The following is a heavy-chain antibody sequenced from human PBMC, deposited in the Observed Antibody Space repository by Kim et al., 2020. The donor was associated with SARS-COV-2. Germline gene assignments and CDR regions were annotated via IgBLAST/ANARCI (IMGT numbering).Heavy chain of an antibody. CDR1: GGSISSTSYF. CDR2: LYYRGNT. D-gene: IGHD3-10*01. J-gene: IGHJ3*02. V-gene: IGHV4-39*01. CDR3: ASRAPSFRSAFGI. Sequence: SETLSLTCSVSGGSISSTSYFWGWIRQPPGKGLEWIGTLYYRGNTYYSLSLKSRLTIFMDTSKNQFSLNLSSVSAADTAMYYCASRAPSFRSAFGIWGQG.